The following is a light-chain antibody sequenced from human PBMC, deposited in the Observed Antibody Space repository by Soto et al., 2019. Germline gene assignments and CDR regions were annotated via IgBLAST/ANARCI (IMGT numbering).Light chain of an antibody. Sequence: DMQMTQYPSSLSASVGDRVTITCRASQSISSYLNWYQQKPGKAPKLLIYAASSLQSGVPSGFSGSGSGTDFTLTISSLQPEDFATYYCQQSYSTPRTFGQGTKVDIK. CDR3: QQSYSTPRT. J-gene: IGKJ1*01. V-gene: IGKV1-39*01. CDR2: AAS. CDR1: QSISSY.